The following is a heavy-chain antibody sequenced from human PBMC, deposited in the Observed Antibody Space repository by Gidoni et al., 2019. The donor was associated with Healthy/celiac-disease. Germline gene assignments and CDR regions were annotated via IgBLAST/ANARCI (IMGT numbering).Heavy chain of an antibody. V-gene: IGHV1-69*01. CDR2: LIPIFGTA. D-gene: IGHD6-13*01. Sequence: QVQLVQSGAGVKKPGSSVKVYCKASGGPFSSYAISWVRQAPGQGLEWTGGLIPIFGTANYAQKFQCRVTITADESTSTADMELSSLRSEDTAVYYCARGIAAAGTIDYWGQGTLVTVSS. CDR3: ARGIAAAGTIDY. J-gene: IGHJ4*02. CDR1: GGPFSSYA.